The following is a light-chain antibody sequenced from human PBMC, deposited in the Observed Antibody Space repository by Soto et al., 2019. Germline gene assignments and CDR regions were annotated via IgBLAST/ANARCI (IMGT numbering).Light chain of an antibody. CDR1: QSVSSD. Sequence: EIVMTQSPATLSVSLEERTILFCTVSQSVSSDLAWYQQRAVQAPRLLISDASNSATVIPARFSGSGSGTDFTLTISILEPAVFAVYYYQQRSNWPPITFGQGTRLAI. J-gene: IGKJ5*01. CDR3: QQRSNWPPIT. V-gene: IGKV3-11*01. CDR2: DAS.